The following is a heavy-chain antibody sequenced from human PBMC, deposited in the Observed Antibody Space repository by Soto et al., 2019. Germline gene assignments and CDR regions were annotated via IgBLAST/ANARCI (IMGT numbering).Heavy chain of an antibody. D-gene: IGHD3-10*01. J-gene: IGHJ4*02. CDR3: ARGPPYGSGFSDYFDY. Sequence: PSETLSLTCTVSGGSISSGGYYWSWIRQHPGKGLEWIGYIYYSGRTYYNPSLKSRVTISVDTSKNQFSLKLSSVTAADTAVYYCARGPPYGSGFSDYFDYWGQGTLVTVSS. CDR1: GGSISSGGYY. CDR2: IYYSGRT. V-gene: IGHV4-31*03.